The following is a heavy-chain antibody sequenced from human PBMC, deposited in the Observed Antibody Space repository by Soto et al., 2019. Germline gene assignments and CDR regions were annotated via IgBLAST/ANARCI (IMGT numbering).Heavy chain of an antibody. J-gene: IGHJ6*02. CDR3: ARVGGPTVTNYYYYGMDV. Sequence: QVQLVESGGGVVQPGRSLRLSCAASGFTFSSYAMHWVRQAPGKGLEWVAVISYDGSNKYYADSVKGRFTISRDNSKNTLYLQMNSRRAEETAVYYCARVGGPTVTNYYYYGMDVWGQGTTVTVSS. V-gene: IGHV3-30-3*01. D-gene: IGHD4-17*01. CDR1: GFTFSSYA. CDR2: ISYDGSNK.